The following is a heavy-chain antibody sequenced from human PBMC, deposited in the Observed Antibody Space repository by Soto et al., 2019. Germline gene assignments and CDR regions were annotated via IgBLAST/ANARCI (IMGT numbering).Heavy chain of an antibody. CDR3: ARGSDGVWNWFDP. CDR1: GGSISSGFYS. D-gene: IGHD2-8*01. CDR2: IYNSGNT. J-gene: IGHJ5*02. V-gene: IGHV4-30-2*01. Sequence: SETLSLTCAVSGGSISSGFYSWSWIRQPPGQGLEWIGYIYNSGNTYYNPSLMSRVTISVDRSQNHFSLKLTSVTAADTAVYYCARGSDGVWNWFDPWGQGTQVPVYS.